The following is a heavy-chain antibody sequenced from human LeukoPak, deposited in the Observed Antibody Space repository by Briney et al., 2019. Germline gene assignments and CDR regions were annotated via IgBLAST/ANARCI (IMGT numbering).Heavy chain of an antibody. Sequence: ASVKVSCKTSGYSFNIYEINWVRQATGQGLEWMGWVNPNSGDTDYARKFQGRLTMTRNTSISTAYMELSGLRLGDTAVYYCSRGPRFDPWGQGTQVTVSS. V-gene: IGHV1-8*01. CDR3: SRGPRFDP. CDR1: GYSFNIYE. J-gene: IGHJ5*02. CDR2: VNPNSGDT.